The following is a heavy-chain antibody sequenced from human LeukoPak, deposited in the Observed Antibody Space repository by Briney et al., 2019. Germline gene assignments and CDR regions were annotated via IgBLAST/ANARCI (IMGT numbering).Heavy chain of an antibody. D-gene: IGHD4-23*01. J-gene: IGHJ4*02. CDR1: GYTFTSYG. V-gene: IGHV1-3*01. CDR3: ARDLMTTVVADY. CDR2: INAGNGNT. Sequence: ASVNVSCKASGYTFTSYGISWVRQAPGQRLEWMGWINAGNGNTKYSQKFQGRVTITRDTSASAAYMELSSLRSEDTAVYYCARDLMTTVVADYWGQGTLVTVSS.